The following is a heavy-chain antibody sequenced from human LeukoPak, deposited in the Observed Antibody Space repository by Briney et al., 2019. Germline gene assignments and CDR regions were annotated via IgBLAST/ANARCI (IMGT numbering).Heavy chain of an antibody. CDR2: TYYRSKWYN. Sequence: SQTLSLTCAISGDSVSSNSAAWNWIRQSPSRGLEWLGRTYYRSKWYNDYAVSVKSRITINPDTSKNQFSLQLNSVTPEDTAVYYCASSQWLVHGGAFDIWGQGTMVTVSS. V-gene: IGHV6-1*01. J-gene: IGHJ3*02. CDR3: ASSQWLVHGGAFDI. D-gene: IGHD6-19*01. CDR1: GDSVSSNSAA.